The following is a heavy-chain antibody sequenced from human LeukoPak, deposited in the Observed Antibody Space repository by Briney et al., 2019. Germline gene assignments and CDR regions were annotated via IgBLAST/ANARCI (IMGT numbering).Heavy chain of an antibody. CDR3: ATSSREGEDSSGWASFDY. CDR2: IRYDGRHT. Sequence: PGGSLRLSCGASGFTFSSYDMHWVRRAPGKGLEWVAGIRYDGRHTYHADSVEGRFTISRDNSKNTLYLQMESLRAEDTALYYCATSSREGEDSSGWASFDYWGQGTLVTVSS. V-gene: IGHV3-30*03. J-gene: IGHJ4*02. CDR1: GFTFSSYD. D-gene: IGHD6-19*01.